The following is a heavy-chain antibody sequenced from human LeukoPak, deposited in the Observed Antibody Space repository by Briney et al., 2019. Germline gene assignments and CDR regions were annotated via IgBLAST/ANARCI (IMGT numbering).Heavy chain of an antibody. V-gene: IGHV1-69*06. D-gene: IGHD6-13*01. J-gene: IGHJ6*03. CDR3: ARQGVTAAENNYFYYYMDF. CDR2: IIPIFDTP. CDR1: GGTFGNYA. Sequence: GASVKVSCKASGGTFGNYAISWVRQAPGQGLEWMGGIIPIFDTPNYAQKFQGRVTITADKSTSTAYMELSSLRSEDTAVYYCARQGVTAAENNYFYYYMDFWGKGTTVTVSS.